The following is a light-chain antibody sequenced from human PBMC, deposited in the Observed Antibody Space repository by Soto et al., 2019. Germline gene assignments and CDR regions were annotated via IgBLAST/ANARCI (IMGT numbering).Light chain of an antibody. CDR1: HSVNRW. J-gene: IGKJ5*01. CDR2: EAS. CDR3: QQYNSSPST. Sequence: DIQMTQSPSALSASVGDRVTMTCRASHSVNRWFTWYQQKPGQAPKLLIYEASSLERGVPSRFSASGSGTKFTPTNSGLQSHDFASYYCQQYNSSPSTVGQATRLQI. V-gene: IGKV1-5*01.